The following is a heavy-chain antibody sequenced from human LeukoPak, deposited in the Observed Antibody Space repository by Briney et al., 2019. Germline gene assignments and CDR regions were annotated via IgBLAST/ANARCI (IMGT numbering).Heavy chain of an antibody. CDR1: GGSISSYY. CDR3: ARRGREQQLEDY. D-gene: IGHD6-13*01. Sequence: SETLSLTCTVSGGSISSYYWSWIRQHPGKGLEWIGYIYYSGSTYYNPSLKSRVTISVDTSKNQFSLKLSSVTAADTAVYYCARRGREQQLEDYWGQGTLVTVSS. J-gene: IGHJ4*02. CDR2: IYYSGST. V-gene: IGHV4-59*06.